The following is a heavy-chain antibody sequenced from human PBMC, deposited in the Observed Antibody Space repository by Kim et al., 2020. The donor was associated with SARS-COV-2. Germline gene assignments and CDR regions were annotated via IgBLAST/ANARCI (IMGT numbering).Heavy chain of an antibody. J-gene: IGHJ4*02. D-gene: IGHD3-16*01. CDR1: GFTFSSYW. CDR2: IKQDGSEK. Sequence: GGSLRLSCATSGFTFSSYWMSWVRQAPGKGLEWVANIKQDGSEKYYVDSVKGRFTISRDNAKNSLYLQMNSLRAEDTAVYYCARVWGLPKAPFSYSFDYWSQGTLVTVSS. CDR3: ARVWGLPKAPFSYSFDY. V-gene: IGHV3-7*01.